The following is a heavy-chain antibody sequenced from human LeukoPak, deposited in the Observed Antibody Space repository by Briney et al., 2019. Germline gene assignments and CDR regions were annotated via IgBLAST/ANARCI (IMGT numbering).Heavy chain of an antibody. V-gene: IGHV4-34*01. J-gene: IGHJ4*02. D-gene: IGHD4-17*01. Sequence: SGTLSLTCAVYGGSFSGYFLSWIRQPPGEGLEWIGEINHSGSTNYNPSLKGRVTISVDTSKNQFSLKLSSVTAADTAVYYCARGHYGDAFDYWGQGTLVTVSS. CDR3: ARGHYGDAFDY. CDR2: INHSGST. CDR1: GGSFSGYF.